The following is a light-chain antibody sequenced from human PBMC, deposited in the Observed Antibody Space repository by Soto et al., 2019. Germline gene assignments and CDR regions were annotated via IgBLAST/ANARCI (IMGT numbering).Light chain of an antibody. J-gene: IGLJ1*01. CDR2: EVT. CDR3: SSFAGVSTV. V-gene: IGLV2-8*01. CDR1: SSDIGYYNY. Sequence: QSVLTQPPSASGSPGQSVTISCTGTSSDIGYYNYVSWYQQHPGKALKLLIYEVTKRPSGVPDRFSGSKSGNTASLTVSGLQAEDEADYYCSSFAGVSTVFGTGTKLTVL.